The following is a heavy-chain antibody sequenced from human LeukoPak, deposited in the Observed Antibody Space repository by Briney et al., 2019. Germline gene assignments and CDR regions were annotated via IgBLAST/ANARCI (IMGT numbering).Heavy chain of an antibody. Sequence: SSETLSLTCPVSGGSISSYYWSWIRQPPGKGLEWIGYIYYSGSTNYNPSLKSRVTISVDTSKNQFSLKLSSVTAADTAVYYCARGGYRSDYWGQGTLVTVSS. J-gene: IGHJ4*02. CDR2: IYYSGST. CDR1: GGSISSYY. CDR3: ARGGYRSDY. V-gene: IGHV4-59*01. D-gene: IGHD5-12*01.